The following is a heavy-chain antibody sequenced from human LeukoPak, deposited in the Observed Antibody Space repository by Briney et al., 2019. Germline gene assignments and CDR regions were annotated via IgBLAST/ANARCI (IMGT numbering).Heavy chain of an antibody. D-gene: IGHD3-3*02. V-gene: IGHV4-38-2*01. CDR3: ARAPNLNAISRVVYYMDV. CDR1: GYSISGGYY. CDR2: IYHSGNT. J-gene: IGHJ6*03. Sequence: SETLSLTCAVSGYSISGGYYWGWIRQPPGRGLEWIATIYHSGNTYYKPSPKSRVTISVDTSKNQFSLRLSSVTAADTAVYYCARAPNLNAISRVVYYMDVWGKGTTVTVSS.